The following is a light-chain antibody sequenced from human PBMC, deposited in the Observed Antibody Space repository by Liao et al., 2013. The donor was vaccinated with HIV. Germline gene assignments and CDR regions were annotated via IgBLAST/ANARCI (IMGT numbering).Light chain of an antibody. Sequence: SYELTQAPSVSVSPRQTATITCSGDKLGQKFAWWYQQKPGQSPVMVIYEDTKRPSGIPERFSGSNSGNTATLTISGTPAMDEADYYCQAWDNRNVVFGGGTKLTVL. V-gene: IGLV3-1*01. CDR3: QAWDNRNVV. J-gene: IGLJ2*01. CDR2: EDT. CDR1: KLGQKF.